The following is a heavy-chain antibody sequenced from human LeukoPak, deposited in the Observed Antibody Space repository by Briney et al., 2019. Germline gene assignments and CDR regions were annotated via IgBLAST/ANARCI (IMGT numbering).Heavy chain of an antibody. CDR3: ARYSSSWYRDYYYGMDV. V-gene: IGHV4-61*02. CDR2: IYTSGST. CDR1: GDSVSGISFY. D-gene: IGHD6-13*01. Sequence: SETLSLTCTVSGDSVSGISFYWSWIRQPAGKGLEWIGRIYTSGSTNYNPSLKSRVTMSVDTSKNQFSLKLSSVTAADTAVYYCARYSSSWYRDYYYGMDVWGQGTTVTVSS. J-gene: IGHJ6*02.